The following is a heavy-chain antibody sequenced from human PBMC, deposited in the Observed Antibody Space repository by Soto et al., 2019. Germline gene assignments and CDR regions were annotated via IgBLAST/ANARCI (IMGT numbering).Heavy chain of an antibody. D-gene: IGHD6-19*01. V-gene: IGHV2-5*02. J-gene: IGHJ4*02. Sequence: QITLKESGPTLVIPTQTLTLTCTFSGFSLNTRGVGVGWIRQPPGKALEWVALIHWDDEKRYSPSLRNTLTITKETSKNQVVLIMTNMDPVDTATYYCVYRPFVLGSGWNFDSWGQGILVTVSS. CDR3: VYRPFVLGSGWNFDS. CDR1: GFSLNTRGVG. CDR2: IHWDDEK.